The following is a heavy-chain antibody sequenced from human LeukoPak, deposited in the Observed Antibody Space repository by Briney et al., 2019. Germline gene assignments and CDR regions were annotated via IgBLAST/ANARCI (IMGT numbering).Heavy chain of an antibody. J-gene: IGHJ4*02. CDR2: IIGRGTAT. CDR3: AKVGRYSYGWIFGPPNVYYFDH. V-gene: IGHV3-23*01. CDR1: GFTFSNYG. Sequence: GGSLRLSCQAVGFTFSNYGMAWVRQIPGKGLEWGSAIIGRGTATYYADSVKGRFTISRDNSKNTLYLQMKSLRAEDTALYYCAKVGRYSYGWIFGPPNVYYFDHWGQGTMVTVSS. D-gene: IGHD5-18*01.